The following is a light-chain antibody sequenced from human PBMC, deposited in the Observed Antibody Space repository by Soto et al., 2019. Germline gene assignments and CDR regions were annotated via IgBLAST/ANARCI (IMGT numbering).Light chain of an antibody. CDR1: QSVSSY. CDR3: QQRSNWPSRLT. J-gene: IGKJ4*01. V-gene: IGKV3-11*01. Sequence: EIVLTQSPATLSLSPGEIATLSCRASQSVSSYLAWYQQKPGQAPRLLIYVASNRATVIPPRFSGSGSGTDFTLTISSLEPEDFAVYYCQQRSNWPSRLTFGGGTKVEIK. CDR2: VAS.